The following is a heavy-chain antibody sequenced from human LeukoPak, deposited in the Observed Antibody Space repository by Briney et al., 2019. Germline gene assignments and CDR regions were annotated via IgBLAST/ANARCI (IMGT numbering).Heavy chain of an antibody. D-gene: IGHD3-3*01. J-gene: IGHJ6*02. CDR1: GGSFSGYY. CDR3: AGRGYSYYDFWSGYPSIYYYGMDV. Sequence: SETLSITCAVYGGSFSGYYWSWIRQPPGKGLEWIGEINHSGSTNYNPSPKSRVTISVDTSKNQFSLKLSSVTAADTAVYYCAGRGYSYYDFWSGYPSIYYYGMDVWGQGTTVTVSS. V-gene: IGHV4-34*01. CDR2: INHSGST.